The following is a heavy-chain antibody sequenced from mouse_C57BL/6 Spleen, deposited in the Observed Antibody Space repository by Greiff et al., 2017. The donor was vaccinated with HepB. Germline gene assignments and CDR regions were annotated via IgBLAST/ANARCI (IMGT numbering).Heavy chain of an antibody. D-gene: IGHD2-4*01. CDR3: AKGDDYDEDFDY. Sequence: EVQVVESGPELVKPGASVKISCKASGYSFTDYNMNWVKQSNGKSLEWIGVINPNYGTTSYNQKFKGKATLTVDQSSSTAYMQLNSLTSEDSSVYYCAKGDDYDEDFDYWGQGTTLTVSS. CDR1: GYSFTDYN. CDR2: INPNYGTT. J-gene: IGHJ2*01. V-gene: IGHV1-39*01.